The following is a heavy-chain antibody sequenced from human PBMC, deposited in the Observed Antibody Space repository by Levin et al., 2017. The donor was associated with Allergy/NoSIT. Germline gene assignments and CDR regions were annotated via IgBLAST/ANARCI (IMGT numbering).Heavy chain of an antibody. D-gene: IGHD6-19*01. CDR1: GFTFDDYA. V-gene: IGHV3-9*01. Sequence: GGSLRLSCAASGFTFDDYAMHWVRQAPGKGLEWVSGISWNSGSIGYADSVKGRFTISRDNAKNSLYLQMNSLRAEDTALYYCAKDPHSSGWYKRGGYFDYWGQGTLVTVSS. CDR2: ISWNSGSI. J-gene: IGHJ4*02. CDR3: AKDPHSSGWYKRGGYFDY.